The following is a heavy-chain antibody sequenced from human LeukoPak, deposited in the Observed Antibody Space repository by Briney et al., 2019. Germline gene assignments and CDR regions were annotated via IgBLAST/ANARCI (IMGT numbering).Heavy chain of an antibody. D-gene: IGHD3-22*01. CDR3: ARVSYYYDSSGPFYYFDY. Sequence: SSETLSLTCTVSGGSISSYYWSWIRQPPGKGLEWIGYIYYSGSTNYNPSLKSRVTISVDTSKNQFSLKLSSVTAADTAVNYCARVSYYYDSSGPFYYFDYWGQGTLVTVSS. J-gene: IGHJ4*02. CDR2: IYYSGST. CDR1: GGSISSYY. V-gene: IGHV4-59*01.